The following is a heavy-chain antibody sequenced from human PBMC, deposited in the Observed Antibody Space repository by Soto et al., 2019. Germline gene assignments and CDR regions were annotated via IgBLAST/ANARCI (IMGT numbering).Heavy chain of an antibody. CDR1: GYTFTGYY. J-gene: IGHJ4*02. D-gene: IGHD2-21*01. CDR2: INPNSGGT. V-gene: IGHV1-2*02. Sequence: PAEVSCKASGYTFTGYYMRWVRQAPGQGLEWMGWINPNSGGTNYAQKFQGRVTMTRDTSISTAYMELSRLRSDDTAVYYCAREPFPFKPFDYWGQGTLVTVSS. CDR3: AREPFPFKPFDY.